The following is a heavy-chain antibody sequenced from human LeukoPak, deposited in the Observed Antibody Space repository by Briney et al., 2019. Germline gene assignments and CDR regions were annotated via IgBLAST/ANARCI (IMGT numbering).Heavy chain of an antibody. CDR2: VRYDGSNK. Sequence: GGSLRLSCAASGFTFSSSGMHWVRQAPGKGLEWVAFVRYDGSNKYYVDSVKGRFTISRDNSKNTPYLQMNSLRAEDTAVYYCAKDIALYREPLDYWGQGTLVTVSS. D-gene: IGHD1-26*01. CDR3: AKDIALYREPLDY. CDR1: GFTFSSSG. V-gene: IGHV3-30*02. J-gene: IGHJ4*02.